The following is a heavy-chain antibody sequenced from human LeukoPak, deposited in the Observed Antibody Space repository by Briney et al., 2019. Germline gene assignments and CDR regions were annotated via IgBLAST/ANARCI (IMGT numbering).Heavy chain of an antibody. CDR2: ISSSINYI. Sequence: GGSLRLSCAASGFTFSSYTMSWVREAPGKGLEWVSSISSSINYIYHADSVKGRFTVSRDDAQNSVYLQMNSLKDEDTAVYYCARSRTSSPYDKNLNFWGQGTLVIVSS. J-gene: IGHJ4*02. V-gene: IGHV3-21*01. CDR1: GFTFSSYT. CDR3: ARSRTSSPYDKNLNF. D-gene: IGHD1-14*01.